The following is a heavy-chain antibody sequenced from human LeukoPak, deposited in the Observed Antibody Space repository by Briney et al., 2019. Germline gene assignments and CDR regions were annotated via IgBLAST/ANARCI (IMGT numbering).Heavy chain of an antibody. CDR2: IYYSGST. CDR1: GGSISSSSYY. V-gene: IGHV4-39*07. J-gene: IGHJ6*03. Sequence: SETLSLTCTVSGGSISSSSYYWGWIRQPPGKGLEWIGSIYYSGSTYYNPSLKSRVTISVDTSKNQFSLKLSSVTAADTAVYYCARGATTLYYYYYMDVWGKGTTVTVSS. CDR3: ARGATTLYYYYYMDV. D-gene: IGHD1-26*01.